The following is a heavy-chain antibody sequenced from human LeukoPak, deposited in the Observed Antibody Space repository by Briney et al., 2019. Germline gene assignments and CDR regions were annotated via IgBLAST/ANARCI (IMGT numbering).Heavy chain of an antibody. J-gene: IGHJ6*03. D-gene: IGHD4-23*01. CDR1: GFTFSSYA. CDR2: ISGSGGST. CDR3: ARGGGFHYYYYYMDV. V-gene: IGHV3-23*01. Sequence: RGSLRLSCAASGFTFSSYAMSWVRQAPGKGLEWVSAISGSGGSTYYADSVKGRFTISRDNSKNTLYIQMNSRRDEDTAVYYCARGGGFHYYYYYMDVWGKGTKVSVSS.